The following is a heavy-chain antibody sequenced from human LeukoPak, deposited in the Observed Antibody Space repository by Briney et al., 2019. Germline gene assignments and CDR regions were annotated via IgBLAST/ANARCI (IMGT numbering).Heavy chain of an antibody. Sequence: SVKVSCKASGDSFSNNVVTWVRLAPGQGLEWMGRIIPVLGVSNFARKFQGRVTITADKSTNTAHMELSRLESGDTAVYYCTREGVYAPDGSGYHRDAFDIWGQGTVVIVSS. J-gene: IGHJ3*02. CDR1: GDSFSNNV. V-gene: IGHV1-69*04. CDR2: IIPVLGVS. CDR3: TREGVYAPDGSGYHRDAFDI. D-gene: IGHD3-22*01.